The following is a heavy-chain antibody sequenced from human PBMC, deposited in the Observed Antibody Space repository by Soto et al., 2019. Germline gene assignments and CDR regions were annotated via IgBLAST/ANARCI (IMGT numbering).Heavy chain of an antibody. CDR2: ISAYNGNT. D-gene: IGHD3-10*01. J-gene: IGHJ6*02. CDR3: ARRGLSSYYYGMDV. CDR1: GYTFNSYG. V-gene: IGHV1-18*01. Sequence: GASVKVSCKASGYTFNSYGISWVRQAPGQGLEWMGWISAYNGNTNYAQKLQGRVTMTTDTSTSTAYMELRSLRSDDTAVYYCARRGLSSYYYGMDVWGQGTTVTVSS.